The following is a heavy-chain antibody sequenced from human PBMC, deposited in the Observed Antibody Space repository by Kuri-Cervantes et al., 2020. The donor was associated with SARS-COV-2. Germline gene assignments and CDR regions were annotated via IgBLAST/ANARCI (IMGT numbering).Heavy chain of an antibody. V-gene: IGHV4-34*01. Sequence: GSLRLSCAVYGGSFSDYYWNWIRQPPGKGLEWIGSIYYSGSTYYNPSLKSRVTISVDTSKNQFSLKLSSVTAADTAVYYCARVDIVVVTAIRHYYYGMDVWGQGTTVTVSS. CDR1: GGSFSDYY. CDR3: ARVDIVVVTAIRHYYYGMDV. D-gene: IGHD2-21*02. J-gene: IGHJ6*02. CDR2: IYYSGST.